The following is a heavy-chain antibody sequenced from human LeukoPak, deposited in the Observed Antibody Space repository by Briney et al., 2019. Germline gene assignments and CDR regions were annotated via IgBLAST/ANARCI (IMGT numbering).Heavy chain of an antibody. Sequence: GGSLRVSCAASGFTFSSNDMHWVRQAPGKGLEWVAVIWYDGNNKYYADSVKGRFTISRDNSKNTLFLQMNSLRAEDTAVYYCATDAGHWFDPWGQGTLVTVSS. J-gene: IGHJ5*02. V-gene: IGHV3-33*01. CDR3: ATDAGHWFDP. CDR2: IWYDGNNK. CDR1: GFTFSSND.